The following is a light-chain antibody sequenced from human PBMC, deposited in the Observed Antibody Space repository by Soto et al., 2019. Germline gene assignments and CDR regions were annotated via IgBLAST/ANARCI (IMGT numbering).Light chain of an antibody. CDR3: ATWDVGLNAYV. J-gene: IGLJ1*01. CDR2: SNE. Sequence: QSVLTQTTSASGSPGPRGILSCSGSSANLGSNNVNWFQHLPGTAPKLLIYSNEQRPSGVPDRFSGSKFGTSASLAISGLQPEDEADYYCATWDVGLNAYVFGPGSKRTVL. CDR1: SANLGSNN. V-gene: IGLV1-44*01.